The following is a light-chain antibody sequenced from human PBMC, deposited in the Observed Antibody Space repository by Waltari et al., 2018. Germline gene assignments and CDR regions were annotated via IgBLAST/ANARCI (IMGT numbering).Light chain of an antibody. V-gene: IGLV2-14*03. J-gene: IGLJ3*02. CDR3: SSQSSNNVVL. Sequence: QSALTQPASVSGSPGQSITISCTGISSDVGSYNSVSWYQDHPGQGPKVIIYDVSDRPSGVSARCSGSKSGNTASLTISGLQAEDEADYYCSSQSSNNVVLFGGGTKVTVL. CDR1: SSDVGSYNS. CDR2: DVS.